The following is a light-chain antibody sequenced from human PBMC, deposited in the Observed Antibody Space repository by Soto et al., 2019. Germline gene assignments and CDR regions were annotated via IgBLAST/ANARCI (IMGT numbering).Light chain of an antibody. V-gene: IGKV3D-15*01. J-gene: IGKJ3*01. CDR3: QQYNNWPFT. CDR2: GAS. Sequence: EIVLTQSPGTLSLSPGERATLSCRASQSFSSSYLAWYQQIPGQAPRLLIYGASTRATGIPARFSGSGSGTEFTLTISSLQSEDFAVYSCQQYNNWPFTFGPGTKVDIK. CDR1: QSFSSSY.